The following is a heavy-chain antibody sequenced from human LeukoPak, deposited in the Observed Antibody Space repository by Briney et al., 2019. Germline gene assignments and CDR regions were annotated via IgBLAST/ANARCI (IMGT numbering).Heavy chain of an antibody. CDR3: ARARYANAWYTFDI. CDR1: GASVSSYY. D-gene: IGHD1-14*01. Sequence: SETLSLTCTVSGASVSSYYWSWIRQPPGRGLEWIGYLSHSGSSDSNPSLKSRVTISVDTSKNQFSLKLTSVTAADTAVYYCARARYANAWYTFDIWGQGTMVTVCS. J-gene: IGHJ3*02. CDR2: LSHSGSS. V-gene: IGHV4-59*02.